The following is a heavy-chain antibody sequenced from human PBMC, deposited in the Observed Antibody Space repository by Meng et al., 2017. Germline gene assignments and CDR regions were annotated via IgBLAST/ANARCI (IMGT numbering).Heavy chain of an antibody. CDR3: AKGRHHTAMVVGYYYYGMDV. CDR2: ISGSGGST. V-gene: IGHV3-23*01. J-gene: IGHJ6*02. D-gene: IGHD5-18*01. Sequence: GESLKISCAASGFTFSSYAMSWVRQAPGKGLEWVSAISGSGGSTYYVDSVKGRFTISRDNSKNTLYLQMNSLRAEDTAVYYCAKGRHHTAMVVGYYYYGMDVWGQGTTVTVSS. CDR1: GFTFSSYA.